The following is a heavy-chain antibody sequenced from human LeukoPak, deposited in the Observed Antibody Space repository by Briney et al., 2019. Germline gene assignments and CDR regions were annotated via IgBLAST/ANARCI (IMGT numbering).Heavy chain of an antibody. CDR2: ISYSGNT. V-gene: IGHV4-30-2*05. J-gene: IGHJ4*02. D-gene: IGHD5-12*01. Sequence: TPSETLSLTCAVSGGSISSGGYSWSWIRQPPGKGLEWIGYISYSGNTYYNPSLKSRAAISVDTPKNQFSLKLSSTTAADTAVYYCARAPVATPSEFDYWGQGTLVTVSS. CDR3: ARAPVATPSEFDY. CDR1: GGSISSGGYS.